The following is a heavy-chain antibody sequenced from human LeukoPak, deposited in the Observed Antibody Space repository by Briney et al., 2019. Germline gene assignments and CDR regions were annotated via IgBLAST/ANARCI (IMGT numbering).Heavy chain of an antibody. D-gene: IGHD3-16*02. CDR2: IYYSGST. CDR3: ARVYDYVWGSYRENDAFDI. CDR1: GGSISSYY. Sequence: PSETLSLTCTVSGGSISSYYWSWIRQPPGKGLEWIGYIYYSGSTNYNPSLKSRVTISVDTSKDQFSLKLSSVTAADTAVYYCARVYDYVWGSYRENDAFDIWGQGTMVTVSS. J-gene: IGHJ3*02. V-gene: IGHV4-59*01.